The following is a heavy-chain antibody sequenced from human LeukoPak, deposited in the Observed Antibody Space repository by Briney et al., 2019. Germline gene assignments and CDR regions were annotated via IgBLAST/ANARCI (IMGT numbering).Heavy chain of an antibody. V-gene: IGHV4-59*01. CDR2: IYYSGST. CDR1: GGSISSYY. CDR3: ARVVSMVRGARALGY. J-gene: IGHJ4*02. D-gene: IGHD3-10*01. Sequence: SETLSLTCTVSGGSISSYYWSWIRQPPGKGLEWIGYIYYSGSTNYNPSLKSRVTISVDTSKNQPPLKLSSVTAADTAVYYCARVVSMVRGARALGYWGQGTLVTVSS.